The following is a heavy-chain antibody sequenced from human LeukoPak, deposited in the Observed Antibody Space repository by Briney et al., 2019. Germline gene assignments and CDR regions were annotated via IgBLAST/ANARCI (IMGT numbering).Heavy chain of an antibody. J-gene: IGHJ4*02. Sequence: SETLSLTCSVSGGSISNYYWSWIRQPPGKGLEWIGYIYYSGSTNYNPSLRSRVTISVDTSKNQFSLKVRSVTAADTAVYYCARIGYSSGFHYFDYWGQGTLVTVSS. CDR3: ARIGYSSGFHYFDY. CDR1: GGSISNYY. D-gene: IGHD3-22*01. CDR2: IYYSGST. V-gene: IGHV4-59*08.